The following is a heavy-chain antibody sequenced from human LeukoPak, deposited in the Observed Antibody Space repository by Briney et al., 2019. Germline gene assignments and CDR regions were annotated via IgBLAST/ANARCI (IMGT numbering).Heavy chain of an antibody. CDR1: GFTFSSYW. V-gene: IGHV3-74*01. J-gene: IGHJ3*02. D-gene: IGHD6-13*01. CDR3: ARDSGSPQDAFDI. Sequence: GGSLRLSCAASGFTFSSYWMHWVRQAPGKGLVWVSRINSDGSSTSYADSVKGRFTISRDNAKNTLYLQLNSLRDEDTAVYYCARDSGSPQDAFDIWGQGTMVTVSS. CDR2: INSDGSST.